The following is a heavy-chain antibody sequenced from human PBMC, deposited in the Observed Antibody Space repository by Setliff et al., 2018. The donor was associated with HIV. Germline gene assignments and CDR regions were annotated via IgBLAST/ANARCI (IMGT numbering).Heavy chain of an antibody. Sequence: SETLSLTCAVSGYSIRDNFFWGWVRQPPGKGLEWIGSIFYTGTTYYNPSLKSRVTLSLDTSKNQFSLELTSVTAADTAVYYCARGRHGLGLDVWGQGTTVTVSS. CDR2: IFYTGTT. D-gene: IGHD3-10*01. J-gene: IGHJ6*02. CDR1: GYSIRDNFF. CDR3: ARGRHGLGLDV. V-gene: IGHV4-38-2*01.